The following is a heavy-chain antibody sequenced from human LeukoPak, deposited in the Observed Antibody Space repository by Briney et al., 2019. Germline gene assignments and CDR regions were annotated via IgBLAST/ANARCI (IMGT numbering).Heavy chain of an antibody. CDR2: IIPILGIA. D-gene: IGHD4-17*01. J-gene: IGHJ3*02. CDR1: GGTFSSYA. V-gene: IGHV1-69*04. CDR3: ARGATVTPNAFDI. Sequence: SVTVSCKTSGGTFSSYAISWVRQAPGQGLEWMGRIIPILGIANYAQKFQGRVTITADKSTSTAYMELSSLRSEDTAVYYCARGATVTPNAFDIWGQGTMVTVSS.